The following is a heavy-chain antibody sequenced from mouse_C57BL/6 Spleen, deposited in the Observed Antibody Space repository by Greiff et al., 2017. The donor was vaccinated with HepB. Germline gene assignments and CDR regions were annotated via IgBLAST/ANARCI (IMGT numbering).Heavy chain of an antibody. J-gene: IGHJ3*01. CDR3: TTGGYYGSSPAWFAY. Sequence: VQLQQSGAELVRPGASVKLSCTASGFNIKDYYMHWVKQRPEQGLEWIGRIDPEDGDTEYAPKFQGKATMTADTSSNTAYLQLSSLTSEDTAVYYCTTGGYYGSSPAWFAYWGQGTLVTVSA. V-gene: IGHV14-1*01. D-gene: IGHD1-1*01. CDR2: IDPEDGDT. CDR1: GFNIKDYY.